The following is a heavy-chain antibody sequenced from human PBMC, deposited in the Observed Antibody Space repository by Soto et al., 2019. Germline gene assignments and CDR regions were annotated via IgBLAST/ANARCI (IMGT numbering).Heavy chain of an antibody. V-gene: IGHV4-31*01. J-gene: IGHJ2*01. CDR2: IYYSGTT. D-gene: IGHD2-2*01. CDR1: GGSINSGGSY. Sequence: QVQLQESGPGLVKPSQTLSLTCTVSGGSINSGGSYWGWIRQSPGKGMEWIGYIYYSGTTYYNPSLKSPVSISLVTSKNPFSLNLTSVTAPDPASSYCASSQCFSSSCTSLALWGRGTLVTVSS. CDR3: ASSQCFSSSCTSLAL.